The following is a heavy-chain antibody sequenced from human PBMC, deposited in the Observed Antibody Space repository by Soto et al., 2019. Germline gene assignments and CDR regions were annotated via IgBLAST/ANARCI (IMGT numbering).Heavy chain of an antibody. V-gene: IGHV3-74*01. J-gene: IGHJ6*02. CDR2: INSDGSST. CDR1: GFTFSSYW. CDR3: ARSTGITIFGVVDYGMDV. D-gene: IGHD3-3*01. Sequence: HPGGSLRLSCAASGFTFSSYWMHWVRQAPGKGLVWVSRINSDGSSTSYADSVKGRFTISRDNAKNTLYLQMNSLRAEDTAVYYCARSTGITIFGVVDYGMDVWGQGTTVTVSS.